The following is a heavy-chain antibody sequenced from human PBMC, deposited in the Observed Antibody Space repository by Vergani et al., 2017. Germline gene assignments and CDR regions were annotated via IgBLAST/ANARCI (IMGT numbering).Heavy chain of an antibody. CDR2: IIPIFGTA. D-gene: IGHD3-10*01. CDR3: AKDSILITMVRGVNPRPYYFDY. CDR1: GGTFSSYA. Sequence: QVQLVQSGAEVKKPGASVKVSCKASGGTFSSYAISWVRQAPGQGLEWMGGIIPIFGTANYAQKFQGRVTITADESTSTAYMELSSLRSEDTAVYYCAKDSILITMVRGVNPRPYYFDYWGQGTLVTVSS. J-gene: IGHJ4*02. V-gene: IGHV1-69*13.